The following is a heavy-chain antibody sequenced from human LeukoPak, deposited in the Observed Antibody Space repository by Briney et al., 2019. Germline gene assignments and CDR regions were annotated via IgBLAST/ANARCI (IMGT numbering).Heavy chain of an antibody. D-gene: IGHD3-22*01. Sequence: GGSLRLSCAASGFTFSSYGMHWVRQAPGKGLEWVAFIRYDGSNKYYADSVKGRFTISRDNSKNTLYLQMNSLRAEDTAVYYCARTNYDSSGYYVDYWGQGTLVTVSS. CDR3: ARTNYDSSGYYVDY. J-gene: IGHJ4*02. CDR1: GFTFSSYG. CDR2: IRYDGSNK. V-gene: IGHV3-30*02.